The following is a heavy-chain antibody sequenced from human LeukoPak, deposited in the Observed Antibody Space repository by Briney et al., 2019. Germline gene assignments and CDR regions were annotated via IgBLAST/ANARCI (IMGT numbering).Heavy chain of an antibody. J-gene: IGHJ4*02. CDR3: AREAEITRFDY. CDR2: TSYRSKWYN. V-gene: IGHV6-1*01. CDR1: GDSVSTNSVA. D-gene: IGHD5-24*01. Sequence: SQTLSLTRALSGDSVSTNSVAWNWIRQSPSRGLEWLGRTSYRSKWYNDYAVSVKSRITITPDTSKNQFSLQLNSVTPEDTAVYYCAREAEITRFDYWGQGTLVTVSS.